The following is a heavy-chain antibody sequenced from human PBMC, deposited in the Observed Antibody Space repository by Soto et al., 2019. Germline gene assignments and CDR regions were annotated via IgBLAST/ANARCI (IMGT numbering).Heavy chain of an antibody. J-gene: IGHJ3*02. D-gene: IGHD4-17*01. CDR2: ISGGGFST. CDR1: GFPFSSYA. CDR3: AKTRYDDSDAFDI. V-gene: IGHV3-23*01. Sequence: VQLLESGGGLVQPGGSLGLSCAASGFPFSSYALSWVRQAPGKGLWWVSTISGGGFSTYYADSVKGRFTISRDNSKNTLYLQMSSLRAEDTAVYYCAKTRYDDSDAFDIWGQGTMVTVSS.